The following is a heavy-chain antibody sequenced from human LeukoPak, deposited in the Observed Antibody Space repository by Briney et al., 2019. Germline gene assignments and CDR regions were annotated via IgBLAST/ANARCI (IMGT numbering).Heavy chain of an antibody. CDR2: INWNGGST. J-gene: IGHJ4*02. CDR1: GFTFDDYG. D-gene: IGHD3-10*01. CDR3: ARDDLDGSGSYYGY. V-gene: IGHV3-20*01. Sequence: PGGSLRLSCAASGFTFDDYGMSWVRQAPGKGLEWVSGINWNGGSTGYADSVKGRFTISRDNAKNSLYLQMNSLRAEDTALYHCARDDLDGSGSYYGYWGQGTLVTVSS.